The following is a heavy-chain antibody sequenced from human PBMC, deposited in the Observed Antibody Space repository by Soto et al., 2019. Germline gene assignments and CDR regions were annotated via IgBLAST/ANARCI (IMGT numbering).Heavy chain of an antibody. D-gene: IGHD5-12*01. J-gene: IGHJ4*02. CDR1: GYTFSSSA. CDR2: ISSSGVT. Sequence: QVRLVQSGPEVKKPEASVKVSCKASGYTFSSSAISCVRQAPGQGPEWMGWISSSGVTNYAQNFQGRVTLTVESSTPTAYMELRSMSSADTAIYYCARDHGGYGTFYYWGQGPLVTVSS. CDR3: ARDHGGYGTFYY. V-gene: IGHV1-18*04.